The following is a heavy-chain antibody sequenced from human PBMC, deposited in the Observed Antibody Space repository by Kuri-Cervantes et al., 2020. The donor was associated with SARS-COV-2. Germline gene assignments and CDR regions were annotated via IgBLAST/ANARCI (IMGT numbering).Heavy chain of an antibody. V-gene: IGHV3-11*06. D-gene: IGHD6-13*01. J-gene: IGHJ6*02. CDR2: ISSSSSYT. CDR1: GFTFSDYY. Sequence: GGSLRLSCAASGFTFSDYYMSWIRQAPGKGLEWVSYISSSSSYTNYADSVKGRFTISRDNAKNSLYLQMNSLRAEDTAVYYCARDRLPTEVAAAFVYYYGMDVWGQGTTVTVSS. CDR3: ARDRLPTEVAAAFVYYYGMDV.